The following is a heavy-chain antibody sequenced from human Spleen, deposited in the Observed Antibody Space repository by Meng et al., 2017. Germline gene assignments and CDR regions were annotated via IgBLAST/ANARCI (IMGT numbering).Heavy chain of an antibody. V-gene: IGHV4-4*07. CDR1: GGSISSYY. CDR2: IYTSGST. Sequence: SETLSLTCTVSGGSISSYYWSWIRQPAGKGLEWIGLIYTSGSTNYNPSLNSRVTMSVDTSKNQFSLEVSSVTAAVTAVYYCARDSGYNYGYDEWGQGTLVTVSS. CDR3: ARDSGYNYGYDE. J-gene: IGHJ4*02. D-gene: IGHD5-18*01.